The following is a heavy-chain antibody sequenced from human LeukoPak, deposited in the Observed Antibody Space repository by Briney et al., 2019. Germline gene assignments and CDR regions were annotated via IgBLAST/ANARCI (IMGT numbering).Heavy chain of an antibody. CDR1: GYTFTSYA. CDR2: INTNTGNP. D-gene: IGHD3-16*01. CDR3: ARMYSYFGGQGFDP. J-gene: IGHJ5*02. Sequence: ASVKVSCKASGYTFTSYAMNWVRQAPGQGLEWMGWINTNTGNPTYAQGFTGRFVFSLDTSVSTAYQQISSLKAEDTAVYYCARMYSYFGGQGFDPWGQGTLVTVSS. V-gene: IGHV7-4-1*02.